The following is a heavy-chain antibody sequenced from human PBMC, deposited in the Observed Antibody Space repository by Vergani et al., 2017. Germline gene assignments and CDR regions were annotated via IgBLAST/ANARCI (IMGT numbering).Heavy chain of an antibody. CDR1: GFTVSSNY. CDR3: TREGCSSTTCVTRGYYFDY. Sequence: EVQLVESGGGLVQPGGSLRLSCAASGFTVSSNYMSWVRQAPGKGVEWVSVIYGAGNTYYADSVKGRCIISRDNSKNTLYLQMNSLIAEDTAVYYCTREGCSSTTCVTRGYYFDYWGQGVLVTVSS. J-gene: IGHJ4*02. D-gene: IGHD2-2*01. V-gene: IGHV3-66*02. CDR2: IYGAGNT.